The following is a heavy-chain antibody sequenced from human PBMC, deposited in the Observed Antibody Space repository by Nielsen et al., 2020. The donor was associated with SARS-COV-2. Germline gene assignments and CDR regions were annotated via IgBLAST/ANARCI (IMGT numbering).Heavy chain of an antibody. CDR2: INPNGGST. D-gene: IGHD6-19*01. CDR3: ARDPAVTGHFDY. J-gene: IGHJ4*02. Sequence: ASVKVSCKASGYTFTSYFVHWVRQAPAQGLEWMGIINPNGGSTSSAQKFQGRVTMTRDTSTSTVYMEVSSLRSEDTAVYYCARDPAVTGHFDYWGQGTLVTVSS. V-gene: IGHV1-46*01. CDR1: GYTFTSYF.